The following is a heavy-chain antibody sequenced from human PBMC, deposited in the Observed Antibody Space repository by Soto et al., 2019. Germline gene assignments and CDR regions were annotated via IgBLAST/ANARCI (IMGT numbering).Heavy chain of an antibody. J-gene: IGHJ4*02. CDR3: AREMWFDY. Sequence: SETLSLTCTVSGGSISSYDGSWIRQPPGKGLEWIGYIYYSGSTNYNPSLKSRVTISVDTSKNQFSLKLSSVTAADTAVYYCAREMWFDYWGQGTLVTVSS. CDR2: IYYSGST. D-gene: IGHD2-21*01. CDR1: GGSISSYD. V-gene: IGHV4-59*01.